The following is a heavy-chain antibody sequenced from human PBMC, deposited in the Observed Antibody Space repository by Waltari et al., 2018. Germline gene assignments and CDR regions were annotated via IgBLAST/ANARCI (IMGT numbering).Heavy chain of an antibody. D-gene: IGHD3-10*01. CDR1: GYTFTSYY. CDR2: RKHKSGNT. Sequence: QVQLVQSGADVKKPGSSVKVSCRASGYTFTSYYINWVRQATGQGLEWMGWRKHKSGNTDDAQKLQGRVTMTRNNAISTAYRELSRLRSEDTAVYYWARGYPVACYGSGTYYNVYDYWGQGTLVTVSS. V-gene: IGHV1-8*01. J-gene: IGHJ4*02. CDR3: ARGYPVACYGSGTYYNVYDY.